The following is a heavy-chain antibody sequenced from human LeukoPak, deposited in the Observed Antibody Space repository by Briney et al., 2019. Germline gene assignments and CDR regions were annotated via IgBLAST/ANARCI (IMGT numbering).Heavy chain of an antibody. CDR1: GFTVSSNY. CDR2: IYSGGST. V-gene: IGHV3-53*01. Sequence: GGSLRLSCAASGFTVSSNYMSWVRQAPGKGLEWVSVIYSGGSTYYADSVKGRFTISRDNSRNTLYLQMNSLRAEDTAVYYCARGSSSRYYYYYMDVWGKGTTVTVSS. J-gene: IGHJ6*03. CDR3: ARGSSSRYYYYYMDV. D-gene: IGHD6-6*01.